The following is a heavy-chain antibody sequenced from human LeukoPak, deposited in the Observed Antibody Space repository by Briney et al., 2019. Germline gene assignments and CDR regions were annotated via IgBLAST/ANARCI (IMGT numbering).Heavy chain of an antibody. D-gene: IGHD3-22*01. V-gene: IGHV1-18*01. J-gene: IGHJ4*02. CDR3: ARDPPAYYYDSSGYSYYFDY. Sequence: ASVKVSCKASGYTFTSYGISWVRQAPGQGLEWMGWISAYNGNTNYAQKLQGRVTMTTDTSTSTAYMELRSLRSDDTAVYYCARDPPAYYYDSSGYSYYFDYWGQGTLVTVSS. CDR1: GYTFTSYG. CDR2: ISAYNGNT.